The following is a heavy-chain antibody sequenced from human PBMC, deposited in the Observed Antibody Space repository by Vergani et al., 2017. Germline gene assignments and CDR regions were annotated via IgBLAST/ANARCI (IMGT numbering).Heavy chain of an antibody. D-gene: IGHD3-10*01. CDR2: INHSGST. Sequence: QVQLQQWGAGLLKPSETLSLTCAVYGGSFSGYYWSWIRQPPGKGLEWIGEINHSGSTNYNPSLKSRVTISVDTSKNQFSLKLSSVTAADTAVYYCARGGWQVKWLGAAGGWFDPWGQGTLVTVSS. J-gene: IGHJ5*02. V-gene: IGHV4-34*01. CDR1: GGSFSGYY. CDR3: ARGGWQVKWLGAAGGWFDP.